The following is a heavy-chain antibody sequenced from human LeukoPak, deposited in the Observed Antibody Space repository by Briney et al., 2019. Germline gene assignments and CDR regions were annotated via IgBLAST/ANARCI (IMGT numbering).Heavy chain of an antibody. CDR2: ISYDGSNK. V-gene: IGHV3-30*03. J-gene: IGHJ3*01. CDR3: ARGGSWDTFDV. D-gene: IGHD3-10*01. Sequence: PGGSLTLSCAASGFTFSSYGMHWVRQAPGTGLKWVAVISYDGSNKYYADSVKGRFTISRDNAKNSLYLQMNSLRAEDTAVYHCARGGSWDTFDVWGQGTMVTVSS. CDR1: GFTFSSYG.